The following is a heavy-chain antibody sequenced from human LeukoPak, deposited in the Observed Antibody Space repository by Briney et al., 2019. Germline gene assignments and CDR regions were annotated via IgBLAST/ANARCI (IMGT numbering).Heavy chain of an antibody. CDR2: ISYDGSNK. Sequence: GGSLRLSCAASGFTFSSYGMHWVRQAPGKGLVGVAVISYDGSNKYYADSVKGRFTISRDNSKNTLYLQMNSLRAEDTAVYYCAKEIGYGVYHDYWGQGTLVTVSS. J-gene: IGHJ4*02. V-gene: IGHV3-30*18. CDR3: AKEIGYGVYHDY. CDR1: GFTFSSYG. D-gene: IGHD5/OR15-5a*01.